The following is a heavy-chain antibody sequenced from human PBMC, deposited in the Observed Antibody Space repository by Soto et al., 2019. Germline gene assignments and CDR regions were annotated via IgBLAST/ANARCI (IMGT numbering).Heavy chain of an antibody. Sequence: GSLRLSCAASGFTFSSYAMHWVRQAPGKGLEWVAVISYDGSNKYYADSVKGRFTISRDNSKNTLYLQMNSLRAEDTAVYYCARDGSTREYSSSDYWGQGTLVTVSS. D-gene: IGHD6-6*01. J-gene: IGHJ4*02. CDR1: GFTFSSYA. CDR3: ARDGSTREYSSSDY. V-gene: IGHV3-30-3*01. CDR2: ISYDGSNK.